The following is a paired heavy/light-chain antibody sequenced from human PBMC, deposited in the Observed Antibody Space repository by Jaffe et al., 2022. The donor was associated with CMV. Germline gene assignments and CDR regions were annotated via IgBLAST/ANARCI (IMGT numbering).Light chain of an antibody. J-gene: IGKJ2*01. CDR1: QSLVHSDGNTY. CDR3: MQGTHWLYT. V-gene: IGKV2-30*02. CDR2: KVS. Sequence: DVVMTQSPLSLPVTLGQPASISCRSSQSLVHSDGNTYLNWFQQRPGQSPRRLIYKVSNRDSGVPDRFSGSGSGTDFTLKISRVEAEDVGVYYCMQGTHWLYTFGQGTKLEIK.
Heavy chain of an antibody. Sequence: QVQLQESGPGLVKPSETLSLTCTVSGGSISSYYWSWIRQPPGKGLEWIGYIYYSGSTNYNPSLKSRVTISVDTSKNQFSLKLSSVTAADTAVYYCARLGVGSLPERYYYYYYYMDVWGKGTTVTVSS. CDR1: GGSISSYY. D-gene: IGHD3-16*01. CDR2: IYYSGST. V-gene: IGHV4-59*08. J-gene: IGHJ6*03. CDR3: ARLGVGSLPERYYYYYYYMDV.